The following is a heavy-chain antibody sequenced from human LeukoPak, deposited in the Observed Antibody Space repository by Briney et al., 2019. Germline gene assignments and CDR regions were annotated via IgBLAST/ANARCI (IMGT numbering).Heavy chain of an antibody. CDR1: GFTFEDHV. Sequence: GRSLRLFCAASGFTFEDHVMHWVRQAPGKGLEWVSSISWSGDRMGYADAVKGRFTISRDNAKNSLFLQMNSLRVEDTALYYCAKDLGGSATTVWGPGTLVTVSS. J-gene: IGHJ4*02. CDR3: AKDLGGSATTV. D-gene: IGHD2-2*01. CDR2: ISWSGDRM. V-gene: IGHV3-9*01.